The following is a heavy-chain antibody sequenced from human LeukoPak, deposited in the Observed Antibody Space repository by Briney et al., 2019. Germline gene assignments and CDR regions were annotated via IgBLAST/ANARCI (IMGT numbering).Heavy chain of an antibody. Sequence: GGSLRLSCEASGFTFSSYAMSWVRLAPGKGLEWVSGISVSIISTYYADSVKGRFTISRDNSKNTLYLQMNNLRAEDTAVYYCAKEEHSYGPWYFDYWGQGTLVTVSS. CDR3: AKEEHSYGPWYFDY. CDR2: ISVSIIST. J-gene: IGHJ4*02. D-gene: IGHD5-18*01. V-gene: IGHV3-23*01. CDR1: GFTFSSYA.